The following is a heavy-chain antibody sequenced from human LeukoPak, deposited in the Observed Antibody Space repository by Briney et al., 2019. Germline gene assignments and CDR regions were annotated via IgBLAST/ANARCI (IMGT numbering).Heavy chain of an antibody. J-gene: IGHJ5*02. D-gene: IGHD3-9*01. CDR2: INSDSGFT. CDR1: GYTFTDYY. V-gene: IGHV1-2*02. CDR3: ARNFDMKGFDP. Sequence: ASVKVSCKASGYTFTDYYMNWVRQAPGQGLEWMGWINSDSGFTKYAQKFQGRVTMTRDTSITTVYMDLTRLTSDDTAVYYCARNFDMKGFDPWGQGTLVTVSS.